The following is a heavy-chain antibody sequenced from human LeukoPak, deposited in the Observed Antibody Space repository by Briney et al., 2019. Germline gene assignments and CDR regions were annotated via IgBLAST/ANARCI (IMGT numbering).Heavy chain of an antibody. Sequence: GASVKVSCKASGGTFSSYAISWVRQAPAQGREWMGGILPIFGTANYAQKFQGRVTITADKATSTAYMELSSLRSEDTAVYYCASDIVVSTGAFDIWGQGTMVTVSS. V-gene: IGHV1-69*06. CDR3: ASDIVVSTGAFDI. CDR2: ILPIFGTA. D-gene: IGHD3-22*01. J-gene: IGHJ3*02. CDR1: GGTFSSYA.